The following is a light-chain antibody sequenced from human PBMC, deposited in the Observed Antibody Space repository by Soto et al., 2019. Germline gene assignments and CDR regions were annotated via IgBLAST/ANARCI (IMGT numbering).Light chain of an antibody. CDR1: SSDVVSYNL. CDR2: EGS. V-gene: IGLV2-23*03. Sequence: QSALTQPASVSGSPGQSITISCTGTSSDVVSYNLVSWYQQHPGKAPKLMIYEGSKRPSGVSNRFSGSKSGNTASLTISGLQAEDEADHYCCSYAGSSTFVVFGGGTKLTVL. J-gene: IGLJ2*01. CDR3: CSYAGSSTFVV.